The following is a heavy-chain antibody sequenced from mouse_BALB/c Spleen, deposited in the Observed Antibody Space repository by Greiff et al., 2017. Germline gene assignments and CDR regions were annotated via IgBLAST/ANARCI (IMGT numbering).Heavy chain of an antibody. V-gene: IGHV1-54*01. CDR1: GYAFTNYL. J-gene: IGHJ2*01. CDR2: INPGSGGT. CDR3: ARNYRYDGYFDY. D-gene: IGHD2-14*01. Sequence: VQVVESGAELVRPGTSVKVSCKASGYAFTNYLIEWVKQRPGQGLEWIGVINPGSGGTNYNEKFKGKATLTADKSSSTAYMQLSSLTSDDSAVYFCARNYRYDGYFDYWGQGTTLTVSS.